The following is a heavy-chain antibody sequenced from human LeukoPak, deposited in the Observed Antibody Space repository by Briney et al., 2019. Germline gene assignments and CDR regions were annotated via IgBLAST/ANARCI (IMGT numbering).Heavy chain of an antibody. CDR2: INHSGST. V-gene: IGHV4-34*01. J-gene: IGHJ4*02. Sequence: SETLSLTCAVYGGSFSGYYWSWIRQPPGKGLERIGEINHSGSTNYNPSLKSRVTISVDTSKNQFSLKLSSVTAADTAVYYCARLGPGDYWGQGTLVTVSS. CDR3: ARLGPGDY. CDR1: GGSFSGYY. D-gene: IGHD3-10*01.